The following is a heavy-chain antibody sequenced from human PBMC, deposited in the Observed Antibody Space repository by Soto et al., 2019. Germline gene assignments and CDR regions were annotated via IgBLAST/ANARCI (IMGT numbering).Heavy chain of an antibody. D-gene: IGHD4-4*01. V-gene: IGHV1-58*01. Sequence: SVKVSCKASGFTFTSSAVHWVRQARGQRLEWIGWIVVGSGNTNYAQKFQERVTITRDMSTSTAYMELSSLRSEDTAVYYCAADVKSYSNLLDYWGQGTLVTVYS. CDR2: IVVGSGNT. CDR3: AADVKSYSNLLDY. J-gene: IGHJ4*02. CDR1: GFTFTSSA.